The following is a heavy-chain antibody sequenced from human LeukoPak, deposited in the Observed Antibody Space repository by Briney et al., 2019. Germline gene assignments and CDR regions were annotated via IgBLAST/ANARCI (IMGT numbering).Heavy chain of an antibody. CDR1: GFTFSSYA. CDR3: SRAEEQGIERGFFDF. CDR2: ISYDGSNK. D-gene: IGHD1-26*01. J-gene: IGHJ4*02. V-gene: IGHV3-30*04. Sequence: GGSLRLSCAASGFTFSSYAMRWVRQAPGKGLEWVADISYDGSNKYYVDSVKGRFTISRDNSKNTLYLQMNSLRAHDTAVYYCSRAEEQGIERGFFDFWGQGTVVTVSS.